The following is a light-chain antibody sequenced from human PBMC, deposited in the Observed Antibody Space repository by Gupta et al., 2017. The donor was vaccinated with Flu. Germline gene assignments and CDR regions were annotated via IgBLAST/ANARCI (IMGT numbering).Light chain of an antibody. CDR3: QQYDGYPWT. J-gene: IGKJ1*01. Sequence: DIQMTQSPSILSASVGDRVTITCRASHSISSWLAWYQQKPGEAPKLLIYKASTLESGVPSRFSGSGSGTEFTLTISGLQPDDFATYYCQQYDGYPWTFGQGTKVEIK. V-gene: IGKV1-5*03. CDR2: KAS. CDR1: HSISSW.